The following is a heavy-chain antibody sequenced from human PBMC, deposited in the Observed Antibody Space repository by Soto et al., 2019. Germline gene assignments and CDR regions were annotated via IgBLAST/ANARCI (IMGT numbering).Heavy chain of an antibody. CDR3: ARRGYYYDSSGYPSVWY. J-gene: IGHJ4*02. CDR2: IYYSGST. D-gene: IGHD3-22*01. CDR1: GGSISSSSYY. Sequence: QLQLQESGPGLVKPSETLSLTCTVSGGSISSSSYYWGWIRQPPGKGLEWIGSIYYSGSTYYNPSLKSRVTLSVDTSKNQCSLKLSSVTAADTAVYYCARRGYYYDSSGYPSVWYWGQGTLVTVSS. V-gene: IGHV4-39*01.